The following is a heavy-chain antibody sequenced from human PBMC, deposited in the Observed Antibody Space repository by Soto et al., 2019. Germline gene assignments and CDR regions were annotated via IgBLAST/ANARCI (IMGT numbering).Heavy chain of an antibody. CDR1: GFTFSSHG. V-gene: IGHV3-48*02. CDR3: ARRITMVRGPYYYYGMDV. Sequence: GGSLRLSCAASGFTFSSHGMTWVRQAPGKGLEWVAFISSTSSTKNYADSVKGRFTISRDNTKNSLYLQMSSLRDEDTAVYYCARRITMVRGPYYYYGMDVWGQGTTVTVSS. CDR2: ISSTSSTK. J-gene: IGHJ6*02. D-gene: IGHD3-10*01.